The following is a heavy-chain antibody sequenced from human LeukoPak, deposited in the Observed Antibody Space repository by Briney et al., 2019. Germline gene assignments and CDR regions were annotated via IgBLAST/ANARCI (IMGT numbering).Heavy chain of an antibody. V-gene: IGHV1-2*02. J-gene: IGHJ5*02. CDR1: GYTFTGYY. CDR2: INPNSGGT. CDR3: ARDHYDSRGYFNWFDP. D-gene: IGHD3-22*01. Sequence: ASVKVSCKASGYTFTGYYMHWVRQAPGQGLEWMGWINPNSGGTNYAQKFQGRVTMTRDTSISTAYMELSRLRSDDTAVYYCARDHYDSRGYFNWFDPWGQGTLVTVSS.